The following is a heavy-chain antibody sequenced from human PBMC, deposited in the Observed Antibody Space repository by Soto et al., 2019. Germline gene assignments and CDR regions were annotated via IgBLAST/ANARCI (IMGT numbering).Heavy chain of an antibody. CDR3: ARDYEVGFDI. V-gene: IGHV3-7*01. Sequence: EVQLVESGGGLVQPGGSLRLSCEASAFTLSSYWMSWVRQAPGKGLEWVANIKPDGSEKYYVDSVKGRFTISRDNTKNSLYLQMSTLRPEYTAIYYCARDYEVGFDIWGQGKLVTVSS. D-gene: IGHD3-22*01. J-gene: IGHJ3*02. CDR2: IKPDGSEK. CDR1: AFTLSSYW.